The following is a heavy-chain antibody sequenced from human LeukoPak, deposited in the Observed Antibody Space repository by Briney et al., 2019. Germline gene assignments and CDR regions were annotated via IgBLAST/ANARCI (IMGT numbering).Heavy chain of an antibody. CDR1: GFTFSSYS. CDR3: ARTRSGGYLTLDY. J-gene: IGHJ4*02. V-gene: IGHV3-48*01. CDR2: ITTSGGAK. D-gene: IGHD3-22*01. Sequence: GGSLRLSCAASGFTFSSYSMNWVRQAPGKGLEWISYITTSGGAKNYADSVKGRFTISRDNAENSLYLQMSSLRAEDTAVYYCARTRSGGYLTLDYWGQGTLVTVSS.